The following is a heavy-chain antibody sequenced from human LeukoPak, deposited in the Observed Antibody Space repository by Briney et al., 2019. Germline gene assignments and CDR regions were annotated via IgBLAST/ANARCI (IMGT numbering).Heavy chain of an antibody. J-gene: IGHJ4*02. CDR1: GGSISSSSYY. Sequence: SETLSLTCTVSGGSISSSSYYWGWIRQPPGKGLEWIGSIYYSGSTYYNPSLKSRVTISVDTSKNQFSLKLSSVTAADTAVYYCARDGYDSSGYYGDVGDYWGQGTLVTVSS. CDR2: IYYSGST. V-gene: IGHV4-39*07. D-gene: IGHD3-22*01. CDR3: ARDGYDSSGYYGDVGDY.